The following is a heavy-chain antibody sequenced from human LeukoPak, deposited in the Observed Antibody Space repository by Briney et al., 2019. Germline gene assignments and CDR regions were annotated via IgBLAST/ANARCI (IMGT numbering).Heavy chain of an antibody. V-gene: IGHV3-30*18. J-gene: IGHJ6*02. D-gene: IGHD6-19*01. Sequence: GRSLRLSCAASGFTFSSYGMHWVRQAPGKGLEWVAVISYDGSNKYYADSVKGRFTISRDNSKNTLYLQMNSLRAEDTAVYYCAKATPGSYYGMDVWGRGTTVTVSS. CDR3: AKATPGSYYGMDV. CDR2: ISYDGSNK. CDR1: GFTFSSYG.